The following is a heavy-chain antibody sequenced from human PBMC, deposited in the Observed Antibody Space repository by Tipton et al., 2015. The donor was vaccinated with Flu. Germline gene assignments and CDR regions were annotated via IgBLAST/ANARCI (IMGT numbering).Heavy chain of an antibody. V-gene: IGHV3-53*01. CDR1: GFIVNADY. J-gene: IGHJ4*02. CDR3: VRVIYGSFSD. Sequence: AVSGFIVNADYVSWVRQAPGEGLEWASIIYSSGVTYYAYSVKGRFTISRDTPKNTVYLQMNSLGVEDTAIYFCVRVIYGSFSDWGQGALVTVSS. D-gene: IGHD3-10*01. CDR2: IYSSGVT.